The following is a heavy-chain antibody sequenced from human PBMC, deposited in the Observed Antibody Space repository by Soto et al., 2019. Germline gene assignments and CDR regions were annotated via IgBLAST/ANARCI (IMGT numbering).Heavy chain of an antibody. D-gene: IGHD5-18*01. CDR3: ARAAGMGALDY. J-gene: IGHJ4*02. CDR1: GYIFSRND. Sequence: QVQLVQSGAEEKKPGASVKVSCKASGYIFSRNDIHWVRQAPGQRLEWMGWMNAGNGNTRYSREFQARVTFTRDTAASTGYMELSSLRSEDTAVYYCARAAGMGALDYWGQGTLVTVSS. V-gene: IGHV1-3*05. CDR2: MNAGNGNT.